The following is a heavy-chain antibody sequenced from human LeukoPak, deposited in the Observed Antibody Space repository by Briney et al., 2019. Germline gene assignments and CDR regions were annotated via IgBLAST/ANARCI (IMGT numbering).Heavy chain of an antibody. CDR3: ARETRLLWFGGYYYYYYMDV. CDR1: GFTFNTYW. Sequence: GGSLRLSCAASGFTFNTYWMSWVRQAPGKGLEWVSGINWNGGSTGYADSVKGRFTISRDNAKNSLYLQMNSLRAEDTALYYCARETRLLWFGGYYYYYYMDVWGKGTTVTVSS. J-gene: IGHJ6*03. CDR2: INWNGGST. V-gene: IGHV3-20*04. D-gene: IGHD3-10*01.